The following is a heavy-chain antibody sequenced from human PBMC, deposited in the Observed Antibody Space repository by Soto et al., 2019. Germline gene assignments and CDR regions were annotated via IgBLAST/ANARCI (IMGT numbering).Heavy chain of an antibody. CDR2: IYWDDDK. Sequence: QITLKESGPTLVKPTQTLTLTCTFSGFSLSTSGVGVGWIRQPPGKALEWLALIYWDDDKRYSTSLKSRPTTTKDPSKNPVALKMTNMDPVETATYSCAHDVATVTTFDYGGKGTLVTVSS. D-gene: IGHD4-17*01. CDR3: AHDVATVTTFDY. J-gene: IGHJ4*02. V-gene: IGHV2-5*02. CDR1: GFSLSTSGVG.